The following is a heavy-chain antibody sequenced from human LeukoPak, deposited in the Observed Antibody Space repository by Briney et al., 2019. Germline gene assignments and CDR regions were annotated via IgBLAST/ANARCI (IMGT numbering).Heavy chain of an antibody. D-gene: IGHD1-26*01. V-gene: IGHV3-15*07. CDR2: IKSKTDGGTT. J-gene: IGHJ3*02. CDR3: TPDLGARDAFDI. CDR1: GFTFSNAW. Sequence: PGGSLRLSCAASGFTFSNAWMNWVRQAPGKGLEWVGRIKSKTDGGTTDYAAPVKGRFTTSRDDSKNTLYLQMNSLKTEDTAVYYCTPDLGARDAFDIWGQGTMVTVSS.